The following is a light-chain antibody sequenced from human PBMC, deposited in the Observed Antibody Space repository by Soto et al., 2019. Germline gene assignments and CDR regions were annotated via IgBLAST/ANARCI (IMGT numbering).Light chain of an antibody. Sequence: QSVLTQPPSVSAAPGQKVSISCSGSRSNVGKNFVSWYQHVPGKAPKLLLYDNQKRPSGIPDRFSASKSGTLATLDITGLETGDEADYYCGPWDRSLTIGVIVGGGTKLAVL. CDR3: GPWDRSLTIGVI. V-gene: IGLV1-51*01. CDR2: DNQ. J-gene: IGLJ2*01. CDR1: RSNVGKNF.